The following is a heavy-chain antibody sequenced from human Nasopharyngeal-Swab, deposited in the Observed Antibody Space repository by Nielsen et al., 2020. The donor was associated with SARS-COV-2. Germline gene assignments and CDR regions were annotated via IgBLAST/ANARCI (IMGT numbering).Heavy chain of an antibody. J-gene: IGHJ4*02. D-gene: IGHD3-22*01. V-gene: IGHV3-23*01. CDR1: GFTFSSYA. CDR3: ANIYYDSSGYY. CDR2: ISGSGGST. Sequence: GESLKISCAASGFTFSSYAMSWVRQAPGKGLEWVSAISGSGGSTYYADSVKGRSTISRDNSKNTLYLQMNSLRAEDTAIYYCANIYYDSSGYYWGQGTLVTVSS.